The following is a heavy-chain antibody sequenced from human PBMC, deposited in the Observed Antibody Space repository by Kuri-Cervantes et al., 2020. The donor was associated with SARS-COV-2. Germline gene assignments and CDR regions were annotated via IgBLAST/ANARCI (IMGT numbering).Heavy chain of an antibody. Sequence: GGSLRLSCAASGFTFSSYAMHWVRQAPGKRLEWVAVISYDGSNKYYADSVKGRFTISRDNSKNTLYLQMNSLRAEDTAVYYCARAGGGSYYGWFDPWGQGTLVTVSS. CDR1: GFTFSSYA. D-gene: IGHD1-26*01. CDR3: ARAGGGSYYGWFDP. V-gene: IGHV3-30-3*01. CDR2: ISYDGSNK. J-gene: IGHJ5*02.